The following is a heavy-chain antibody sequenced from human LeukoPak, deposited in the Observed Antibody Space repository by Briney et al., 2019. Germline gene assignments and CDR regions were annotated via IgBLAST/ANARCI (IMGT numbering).Heavy chain of an antibody. CDR2: IMHNGNT. V-gene: IGHV4-34*12. CDR1: GGSFTGYY. D-gene: IGHD5-18*01. Sequence: PSETLSLTCAVSGGSFTGYYWSWIRQPLGKGLEWIGEIMHNGNTNSNPSLKSRVTISVDTSKKQFSLNLNSVTAADTAVYYCARPGYNYVYAAFDIWGQGTVVTVSS. J-gene: IGHJ3*02. CDR3: ARPGYNYVYAAFDI.